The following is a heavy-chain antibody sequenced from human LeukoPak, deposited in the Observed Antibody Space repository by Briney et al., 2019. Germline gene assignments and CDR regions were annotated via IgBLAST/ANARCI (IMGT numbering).Heavy chain of an antibody. CDR2: ISSSSSYI. CDR3: ARDGLVATGDPFDY. CDR1: GFTFSSYV. V-gene: IGHV3-21*01. D-gene: IGHD5-12*01. J-gene: IGHJ4*02. Sequence: PGGSLRLSCAASGFTFSSYVMSWVRQAPGKGLEWVSSISSSSSYIYYADSVKGRFTISRDNAKNSLYLQMNSLRAEDTAVYYCARDGLVATGDPFDYWGQGTLVTVSS.